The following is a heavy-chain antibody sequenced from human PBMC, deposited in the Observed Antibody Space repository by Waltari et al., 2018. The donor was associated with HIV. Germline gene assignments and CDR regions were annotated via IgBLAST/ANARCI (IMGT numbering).Heavy chain of an antibody. CDR2: TYYRSKWYF. CDR1: GDSVPSNTAS. D-gene: IGHD2-15*01. V-gene: IGHV6-1*01. J-gene: IGHJ3*02. CDR3: ARGATGAARVDVFDI. Sequence: QVQLQQSGPRLVKPSQTLSLTCAVSGDSVPSNTASWNWIRQSPSRGLEWLGRTYYRSKWYFDYAISVKSRLTINPDASKNQFSLHLNSVTPDDTALYFCARGATGAARVDVFDIWGQGTMVTVSS.